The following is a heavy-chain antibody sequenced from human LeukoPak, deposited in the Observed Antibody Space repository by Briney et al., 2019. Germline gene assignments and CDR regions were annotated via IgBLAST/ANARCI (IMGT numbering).Heavy chain of an antibody. J-gene: IGHJ4*02. Sequence: GGSLRLSCAASGFAVNDNYMGWVRQAPGKGLEWVAFIRYDGSNKYYADSVKGRFTISRDNSKNTLYLQMNSLRAEDTAVYYCANEERSHYYDSSGYLTGYWGQGTLVTVSS. CDR3: ANEERSHYYDSSGYLTGY. D-gene: IGHD3-22*01. CDR1: GFAVNDNY. CDR2: IRYDGSNK. V-gene: IGHV3-30*02.